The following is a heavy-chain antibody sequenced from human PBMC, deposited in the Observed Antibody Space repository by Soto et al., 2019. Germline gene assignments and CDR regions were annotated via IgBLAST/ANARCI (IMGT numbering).Heavy chain of an antibody. V-gene: IGHV1-69*13. CDR2: IIPIFGTA. D-gene: IGHD6-19*01. CDR3: ASRQGSGWSYLDY. J-gene: IGHJ4*02. CDR1: GVTFSSYA. Sequence: VKACSKAPGVTFSSYAISWARQAPGQGLEWMGGIIPIFGTANYAQKFQGRVTITADESTSTAYMELSSLRSEDTAVYYCASRQGSGWSYLDYWGQGTLVTVSS.